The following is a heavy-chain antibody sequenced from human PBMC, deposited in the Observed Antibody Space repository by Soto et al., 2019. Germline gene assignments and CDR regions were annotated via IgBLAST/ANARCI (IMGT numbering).Heavy chain of an antibody. D-gene: IGHD2-2*01. CDR2: ISAYNGNT. CDR1: GYTFTSYG. J-gene: IGHJ4*02. Sequence: QVQLVQSGAEVKKPGASVKVSCKASGYTFTSYGISWVRQAPGQGLEWMGWISAYNGNTNYAQKLQGRVTMTTDTSTSTAYMELRSLRSDDTAVYYCARDLPGGDDIVVVPAAQYTIDYWGQGTLVTVSS. V-gene: IGHV1-18*01. CDR3: ARDLPGGDDIVVVPAAQYTIDY.